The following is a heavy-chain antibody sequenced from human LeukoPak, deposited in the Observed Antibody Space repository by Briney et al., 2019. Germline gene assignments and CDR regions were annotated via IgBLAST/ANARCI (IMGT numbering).Heavy chain of an antibody. J-gene: IGHJ4*02. V-gene: IGHV1-18*01. D-gene: IGHD3-9*01. CDR3: ARSPHILTGEKFDY. CDR1: GYTFTSYG. Sequence: ASVKVSCKASGYTFTSYGISWVRQAPGQGLEWVGWICAYNGNTNYAQKFQDRVSMTRDTSISTPYMHLSRLRSADTAVYYCARSPHILTGEKFDYWGEGTQLSVPS. CDR2: ICAYNGNT.